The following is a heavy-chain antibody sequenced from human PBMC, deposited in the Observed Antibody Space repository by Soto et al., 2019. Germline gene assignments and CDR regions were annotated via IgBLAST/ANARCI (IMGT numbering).Heavy chain of an antibody. CDR3: TKGCPSHPDFSLHDY. V-gene: IGHV3-53*04. CDR2: ISSGGAT. J-gene: IGHJ4*02. Sequence: GGSLRLSCAVSGFTVSSNYINWVRQPPGKGLEWVAIISSGGATYYADSVKGRFIISRHNSNNTVHLQINSLRIEDTAVYYCTKGCPSHPDFSLHDYWAPGPVATVSS. CDR1: GFTVSSNY. D-gene: IGHD2-2*01.